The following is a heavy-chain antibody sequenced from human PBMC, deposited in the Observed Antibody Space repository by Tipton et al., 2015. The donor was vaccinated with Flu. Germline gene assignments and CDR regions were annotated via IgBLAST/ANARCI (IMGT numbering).Heavy chain of an antibody. CDR3: ARQNDGFDV. CDR1: GFTFSDYY. Sequence: GSLRLSCTSSGFTFSDYYMSWIRQAPGKGLEWVSHINSRGTTIYYADSVKGRFTISRDNAKTSVYLQMNSLRVEDAAVYYCARQNDGFDVWGQGTMVTVSS. CDR2: INSRGTTI. J-gene: IGHJ3*01. V-gene: IGHV3-11*04.